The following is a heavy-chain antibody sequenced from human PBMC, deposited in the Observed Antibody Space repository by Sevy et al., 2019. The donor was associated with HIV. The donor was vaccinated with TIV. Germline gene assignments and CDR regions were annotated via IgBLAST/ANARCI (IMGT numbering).Heavy chain of an antibody. D-gene: IGHD3-10*01. Sequence: GGSLRLSCAASGFTFSSYWMSWVRQAPGKGLEWVANIKQDGSEKYYVDSVKGRFTISRDNAKNSLYLQMNSLRAEETAGYYCARVITRGFGELLKGWGTTDYYGMDVWGQGTTVTVSS. V-gene: IGHV3-7*04. CDR2: IKQDGSEK. CDR3: ARVITRGFGELLKGWGTTDYYGMDV. CDR1: GFTFSSYW. J-gene: IGHJ6*02.